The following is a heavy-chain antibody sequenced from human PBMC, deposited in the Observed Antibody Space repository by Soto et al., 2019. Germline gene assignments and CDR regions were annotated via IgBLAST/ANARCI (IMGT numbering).Heavy chain of an antibody. J-gene: IGHJ3*01. CDR1: AFTFRSYW. CDR2: ISGEGSST. V-gene: IGHV3-74*01. Sequence: EVQLEDSGGGLVQPGGSLRLSCASSAFTFRSYWMHCVRHRPGNGLVCVSRISGEGSSTNDADSVKIRFSISSDNAKNPVYLQVDSLGEEDTVVYYCARSLPGTYCAFVLWVQGGMV. D-gene: IGHD1-7*01. CDR3: ARSLPGTYCAFVL.